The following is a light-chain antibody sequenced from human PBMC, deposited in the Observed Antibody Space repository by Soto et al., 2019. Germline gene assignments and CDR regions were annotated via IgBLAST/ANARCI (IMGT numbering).Light chain of an antibody. Sequence: DIQMTQSPSILSASVGDRVTITCRASQSIRRWLAWYQQKPGKAPKLLIYDAYSLESGVPSRFSSRRSGTEFTLTIAGLQPEDFATYYCQQYESYSPLTFGGGTKVEIK. J-gene: IGKJ4*01. V-gene: IGKV1-5*01. CDR3: QQYESYSPLT. CDR2: DAY. CDR1: QSIRRW.